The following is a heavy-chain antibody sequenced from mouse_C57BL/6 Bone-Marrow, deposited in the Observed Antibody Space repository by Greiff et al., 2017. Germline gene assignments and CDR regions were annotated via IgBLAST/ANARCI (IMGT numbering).Heavy chain of an antibody. V-gene: IGHV3-6*01. J-gene: IGHJ2*01. CDR2: ISYDGSN. CDR3: ARDRWGYGDDDY. Sequence: EVQLVESGPGLVKPSQSLSLTCSVTGYSITSGYYWNWIRQFPGNKLEWMGYISYDGSNNYNPSLKNRISITRDTSKNQFFLKLNSVTTEDTATYYCARDRWGYGDDDYWGQGTTLTVSS. CDR1: GYSITSGYY. D-gene: IGHD2-2*01.